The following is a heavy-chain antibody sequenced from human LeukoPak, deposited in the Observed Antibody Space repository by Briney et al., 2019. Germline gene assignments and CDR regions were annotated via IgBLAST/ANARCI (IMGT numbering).Heavy chain of an antibody. V-gene: IGHV4-59*01. Sequence: SETLSLTCTVSGGSISSYYWSWIRQPPGKGLEWIGYIYYSGSTNYDPSLKSRVTISVDTSKNQFSLKLSSVTAADTAVYYCAREGSSWGKGPLVTVSS. CDR3: AREGSS. CDR1: GGSISSYY. D-gene: IGHD6-19*01. J-gene: IGHJ4*02. CDR2: IYYSGST.